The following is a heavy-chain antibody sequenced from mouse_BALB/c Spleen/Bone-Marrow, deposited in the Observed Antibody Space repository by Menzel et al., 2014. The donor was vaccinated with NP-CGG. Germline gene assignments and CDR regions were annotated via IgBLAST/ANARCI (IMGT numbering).Heavy chain of an antibody. V-gene: IGHV1-54*01. Sequence: VMLVESGAELVRPGTSVKVSCKASGYAFTNYLIEWAKQRPGQGLEWIGVINPGSGGTNYNEKFKGKATLTADKSSSTAYMQLSSLTSDDSAVYFCARRDYSFAYWGQGTLVTVSA. J-gene: IGHJ3*01. CDR3: ARRDYSFAY. D-gene: IGHD2-13*01. CDR1: GYAFTNYL. CDR2: INPGSGGT.